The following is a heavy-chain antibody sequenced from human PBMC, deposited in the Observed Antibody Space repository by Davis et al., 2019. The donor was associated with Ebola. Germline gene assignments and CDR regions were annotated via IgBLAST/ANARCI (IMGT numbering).Heavy chain of an antibody. CDR2: TYYASKWYH. Sequence: HSQTLSLTCAISGDSVSGSSGAWNWIRQSPSRGLEWLGRTYYASKWYHDYAMSVSSRITINPDTSKNQFSLHLNSVTPEDTAVYYCASGWLRGKFDPWGQGTLVIVSS. CDR1: GDSVSGSSGA. J-gene: IGHJ5*02. CDR3: ASGWLRGKFDP. D-gene: IGHD6-19*01. V-gene: IGHV6-1*01.